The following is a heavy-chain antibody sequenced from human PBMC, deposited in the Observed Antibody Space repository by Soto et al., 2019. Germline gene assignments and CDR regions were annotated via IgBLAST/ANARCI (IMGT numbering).Heavy chain of an antibody. D-gene: IGHD2-15*01. CDR1: GGTFSSYA. V-gene: IGHV1-69*01. J-gene: IGHJ4*02. CDR3: AREIGTPPNPGLPEKGYFDC. CDR2: IIPIFGTA. Sequence: QVQLVQSGAEVKKPGSSVKVSCKASGGTFSSYAISWVRQAPGQWLEWMVGIIPIFGTANYAQKFQGRVRITADEYRSTAYMELSSLRSEDTAVYYWAREIGTPPNPGLPEKGYFDCWGQGTLVTVSS.